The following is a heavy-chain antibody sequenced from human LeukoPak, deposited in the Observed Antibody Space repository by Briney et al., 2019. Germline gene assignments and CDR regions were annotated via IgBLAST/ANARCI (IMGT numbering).Heavy chain of an antibody. J-gene: IGHJ4*02. CDR3: AKAVTGQWLPFDF. CDR2: ISGSSGST. CDR1: GFTFSNHA. V-gene: IGHV3-23*01. Sequence: GGSLRLSCAASGFTFSNHAMSWVRQAPGKGLEWVSAISGSSGSTYYADSVKGRFTISRDNSKNTLYPQMNSLRAEDTAAYYCAKAVTGQWLPFDFWGQGTLVTVSS. D-gene: IGHD6-19*01.